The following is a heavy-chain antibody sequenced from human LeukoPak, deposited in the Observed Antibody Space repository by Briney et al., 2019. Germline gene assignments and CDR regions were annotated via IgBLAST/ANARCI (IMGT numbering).Heavy chain of an antibody. V-gene: IGHV3-7*01. CDR1: GFTFSSYW. Sequence: PGGSLRLSCAASGFTFSSYWMSWVRQAPGKGLEWVANIKQDGSEKYYVDSVKGRFTISGDNAKNSLYLQMNSLRAEDTAVYYCARLVDTAMVDRFDYFDYWGQGTLVTVSS. D-gene: IGHD5-18*01. CDR3: ARLVDTAMVDRFDYFDY. CDR2: IKQDGSEK. J-gene: IGHJ4*02.